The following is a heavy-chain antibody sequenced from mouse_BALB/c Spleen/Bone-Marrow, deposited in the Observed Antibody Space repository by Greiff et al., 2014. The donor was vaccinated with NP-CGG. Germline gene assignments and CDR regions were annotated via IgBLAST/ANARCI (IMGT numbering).Heavy chain of an antibody. V-gene: IGHV5-12-1*01. CDR1: GFGISSSG. CDR3: ATYYYGRFDY. CDR2: ISSGGGST. J-gene: IGHJ2*01. D-gene: IGHD1-1*01. Sequence: EVKLLQSGGGLVKPGGSLKLSCAASGFGISSSGMSWVRQTPEKRLEWVAYISSGGGSTYYPATVKGRSTISRDNAKNTLYLQMSSLRSEDTAMYYCATYYYGRFDYWGQGTTLTVSS.